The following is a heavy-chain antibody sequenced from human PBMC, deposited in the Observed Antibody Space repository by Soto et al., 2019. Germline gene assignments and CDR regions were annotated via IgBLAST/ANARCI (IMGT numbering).Heavy chain of an antibody. CDR2: ISSSSSYT. J-gene: IGHJ5*02. D-gene: IGHD2-15*01. CDR1: GFTFSDYY. CDR3: ARVDCSGGSCYHNWFDP. Sequence: PGGSLRLSCAASGFTFSDYYMSWIRQAPGKRLEWVSYISSSSSYTNYADSVKGRFTISRDNAKNSLYLQMNSLRAEDTAVYYCARVDCSGGSCYHNWFDPWGQGTLVTVSS. V-gene: IGHV3-11*06.